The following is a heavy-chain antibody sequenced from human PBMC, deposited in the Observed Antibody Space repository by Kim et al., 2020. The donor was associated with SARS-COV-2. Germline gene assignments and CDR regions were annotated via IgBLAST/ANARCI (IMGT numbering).Heavy chain of an antibody. J-gene: IGHJ4*02. V-gene: IGHV4-59*09. D-gene: IGHD5-12*01. Sequence: GSSDYDPSLKSQVTISVDTSKNQFSLKLTSLTAADTAVYYCASGPRGIDYWGQGTLVTVSS. CDR3: ASGPRGIDY. CDR2: GSS.